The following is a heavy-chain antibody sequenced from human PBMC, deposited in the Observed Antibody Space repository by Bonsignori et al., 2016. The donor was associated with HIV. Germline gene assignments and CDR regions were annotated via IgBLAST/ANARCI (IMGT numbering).Heavy chain of an antibody. CDR3: ARDFKFIGGPRLGNFDL. CDR1: GSSIATDYY. V-gene: IGHV4-38-2*02. J-gene: IGHJ2*01. CDR2: VYQSGTT. D-gene: IGHD3-16*01. Sequence: QVQLQESGPGLVEPSETLSLTCTVSGSSIATDYYWAWVRQTPGKGLEWIGSVYQSGTTYINPSLKGRATISVDTSNNKFSLRMTSVTVEDAAVYYCARDFKFIGGPRLGNFDLWAWHSGHCLL.